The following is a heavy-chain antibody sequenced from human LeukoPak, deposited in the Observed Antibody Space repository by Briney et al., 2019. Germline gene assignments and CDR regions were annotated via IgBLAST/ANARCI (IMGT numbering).Heavy chain of an antibody. D-gene: IGHD4-11*01. J-gene: IGHJ4*02. CDR1: GGSFSGYY. V-gene: IGHV4-34*01. CDR2: INQSGST. CDR3: ARVGRPLEGTTGLADY. Sequence: SETLSLTCAVYGGSFSGYYWSWIRQPPGKGLEWIGEINQSGSTNYNPSLKSRVAISVDTSKNQFSLKLSSLTAADTAVYYCARVGRPLEGTTGLADYWGQGTLVTVSS.